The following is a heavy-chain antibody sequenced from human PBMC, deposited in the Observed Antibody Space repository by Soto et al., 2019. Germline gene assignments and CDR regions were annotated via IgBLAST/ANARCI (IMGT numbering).Heavy chain of an antibody. CDR3: AKMTAVAGNNWFDP. V-gene: IGHV3-23*01. CDR1: GFTVSTNY. CDR2: ISGSGGST. D-gene: IGHD6-19*01. J-gene: IGHJ5*02. Sequence: GGSLRLSCAASGFTVSTNYMSWVRQAPGKGLEWVSAISGSGGSTYYADSVKGRFTISRDNSKNTPYLQMNSLRAEDTAVYYCAKMTAVAGNNWFDPWGQGTLVTVSS.